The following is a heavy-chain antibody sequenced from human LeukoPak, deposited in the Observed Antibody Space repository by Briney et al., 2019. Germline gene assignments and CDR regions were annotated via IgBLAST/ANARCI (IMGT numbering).Heavy chain of an antibody. Sequence: GGSLRLSCAASGFTFSNYWMAWVRQTPGEGLGWVANINQDGSEKYYVDSVRGRFTISRDNAEKSLYLQMYSLRGEDTALYYCARLEEPPGNRGWYCESWGQGTLATVSS. D-gene: IGHD1-14*01. CDR2: INQDGSEK. CDR3: ARLEEPPGNRGWYCES. CDR1: GFTFSNYW. V-gene: IGHV3-7*01. J-gene: IGHJ5*02.